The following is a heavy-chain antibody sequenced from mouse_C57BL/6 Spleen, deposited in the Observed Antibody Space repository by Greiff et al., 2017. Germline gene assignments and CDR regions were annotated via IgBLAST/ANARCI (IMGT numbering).Heavy chain of an antibody. Sequence: VQLQQPGAELVMPGASVKLSCKASGYTFTSYWMHWVKQRPGQGLEWIGEIDPSDSNTNYNQKFKGKSTLTVDKSSSTAYMQLSSLTSEDSAVYYCARRGCRNAMDYWGQGTSVTVSS. CDR1: GYTFTSYW. CDR3: ARRGCRNAMDY. J-gene: IGHJ4*01. V-gene: IGHV1-69*01. CDR2: IDPSDSNT.